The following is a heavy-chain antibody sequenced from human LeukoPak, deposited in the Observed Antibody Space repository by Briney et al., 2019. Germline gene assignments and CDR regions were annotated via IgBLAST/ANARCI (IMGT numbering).Heavy chain of an antibody. CDR3: ARLGLMVRGVIISYYYYMDV. D-gene: IGHD3-10*01. Sequence: SETLSLTCTVSGGSISSSRYYWGWIRQPPGKGLEWIGSIYYSGSTYYNPSLKSRVTISVDTSKNQFSLKLSSVTAADTAVYYCARLGLMVRGVIISYYYYMDVWGKGTTVTVSS. V-gene: IGHV4-39*01. CDR2: IYYSGST. CDR1: GGSISSSRYY. J-gene: IGHJ6*03.